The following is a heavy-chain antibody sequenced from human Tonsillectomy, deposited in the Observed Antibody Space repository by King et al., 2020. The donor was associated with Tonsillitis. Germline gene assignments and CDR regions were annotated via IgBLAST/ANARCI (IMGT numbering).Heavy chain of an antibody. CDR1: GVSISDYY. Sequence: VQLQESGPGLVKPSETLSLTCSVSGVSISDYYWSWIRQPAAGKGLEWIGRFFATGKSNYNPSLRSRVSMSLDTSTSQFSLNLMSVSAADTGVYFCARDGGAGWYMGGDNWFDPWGPGTLVIVSS. J-gene: IGHJ5*02. CDR2: FFATGKS. CDR3: ARDGGAGWYMGGDNWFDP. D-gene: IGHD6-19*01. V-gene: IGHV4-4*07.